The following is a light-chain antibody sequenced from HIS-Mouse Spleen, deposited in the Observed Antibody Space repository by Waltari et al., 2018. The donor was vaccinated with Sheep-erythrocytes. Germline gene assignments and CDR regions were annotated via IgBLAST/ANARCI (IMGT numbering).Light chain of an antibody. CDR2: AAS. Sequence: DIQMTQSPSSVSASVGDRVTITCRASQGISSWLAWCQQKPGKAPKLLIYAASSLQSGVPSRFSGSGSGTDFTLTISSLQPEDFATYYCQQANSFTITFGQGTRLEIK. CDR3: QQANSFTIT. V-gene: IGKV1-12*01. CDR1: QGISSW. J-gene: IGKJ5*01.